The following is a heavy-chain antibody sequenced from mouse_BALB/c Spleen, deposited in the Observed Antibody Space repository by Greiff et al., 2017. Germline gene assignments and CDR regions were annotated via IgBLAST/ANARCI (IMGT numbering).Heavy chain of an antibody. J-gene: IGHJ3*01. CDR1: GFNIKDYY. CDR2: IDPENGDT. Sequence: VQLKQSGAELVRSGASVKLSCTASGFNIKDYYMHWVKQRPEQGLEWIGWIDPENGDTEYAPKFQGKATMTADTSSNTAYLQLSSLTSEDTAVYYCNAWGPPFAYWGQGTLVTVSA. CDR3: NAWGPPFAY. V-gene: IGHV14-4*02.